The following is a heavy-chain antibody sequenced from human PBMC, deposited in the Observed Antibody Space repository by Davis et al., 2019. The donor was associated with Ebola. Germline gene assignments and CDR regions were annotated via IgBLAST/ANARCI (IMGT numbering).Heavy chain of an antibody. CDR2: IYYSGST. CDR1: GGSISSGDYY. CDR3: ARYCSGGSCYGWFDP. J-gene: IGHJ5*02. V-gene: IGHV4-30-4*02. Sequence: SETLSLTCTVSGGSISSGDYYWSWIRQPPGKGLEWIGYIYYSGSTYYNPSLKSRVTISVDTSKNQFSLKLSSVTAADTAVYYCARYCSGGSCYGWFDPWGQGTLVTVSS. D-gene: IGHD2-15*01.